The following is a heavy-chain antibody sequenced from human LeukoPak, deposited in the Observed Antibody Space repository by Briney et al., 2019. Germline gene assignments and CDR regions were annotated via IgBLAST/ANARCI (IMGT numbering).Heavy chain of an antibody. CDR2: ISASGGTT. J-gene: IGHJ5*02. Sequence: GGSLRLSCAASGFTFSSYAMSWVRQAPGKGLEWVSAISASGGTTYYADSVKGRFTISRDNFKNTLYLQMSSLRAEDTAVYYCAKEPREYCSSTSCPNWIDPWGQGTLVTVSS. CDR1: GFTFSSYA. CDR3: AKEPREYCSSTSCPNWIDP. V-gene: IGHV3-23*01. D-gene: IGHD2-2*01.